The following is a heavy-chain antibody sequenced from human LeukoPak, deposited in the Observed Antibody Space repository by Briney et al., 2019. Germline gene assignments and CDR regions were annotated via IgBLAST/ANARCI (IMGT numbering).Heavy chain of an antibody. V-gene: IGHV4-39*02. CDR1: GGSISTSSYY. D-gene: IGHD6-6*01. CDR3: ARASSSSVGSAFDV. J-gene: IGHJ3*01. CDR2: LFYSGST. Sequence: SETLSLTCTVSGGSISTSSYYWGWIRQPPGKGLEYIGNLFYSGSTYRNPSLMTRVTISVDTSKNHFSLKLGSLTAADTAVYFCARASSSSVGSAFDVWGQGKMVTVSS.